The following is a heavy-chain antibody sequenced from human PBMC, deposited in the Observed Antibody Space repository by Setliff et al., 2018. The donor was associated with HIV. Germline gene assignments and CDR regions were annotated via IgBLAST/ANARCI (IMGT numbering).Heavy chain of an antibody. CDR1: GGSFSGYY. V-gene: IGHV4-34*01. CDR3: ARGGAFWSGYYGFDY. D-gene: IGHD3-3*01. CDR2: IYHSGST. Sequence: ETLSLTCAVYGGSFSGYYWSWIRQSPGKGLEWIGEIYHSGSTKYNPSLKSRVAISVDKSKNQFSLNLTSVTAADTAVYYCARGGAFWSGYYGFDYWGQGTLVAVSS. J-gene: IGHJ4*02.